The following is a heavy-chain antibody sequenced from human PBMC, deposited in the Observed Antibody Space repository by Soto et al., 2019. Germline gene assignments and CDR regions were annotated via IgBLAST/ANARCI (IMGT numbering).Heavy chain of an antibody. D-gene: IGHD6-6*01. J-gene: IGHJ3*02. V-gene: IGHV4-4*07. Sequence: PSETLSLTCTVSGGSISGFYWNWIRLSAGKGLEWIGRIYLSGTTTYNPSLQSRVTMSVDTSKNQFSLKLNPLTAADTAVYYCARSPSTSSIGTFDIWGQGTRVTVSS. CDR2: IYLSGTT. CDR3: ARSPSTSSIGTFDI. CDR1: GGSISGFY.